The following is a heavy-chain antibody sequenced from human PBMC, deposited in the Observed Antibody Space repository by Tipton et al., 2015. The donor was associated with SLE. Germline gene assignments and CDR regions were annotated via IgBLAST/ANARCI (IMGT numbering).Heavy chain of an antibody. D-gene: IGHD1-7*01. CDR3: ARHNFWTGNRNYPNSWIDP. J-gene: IGHJ5*02. CDR1: GGSMSALQ. V-gene: IGHV4-59*08. Sequence: TLSLTCTVSGGSMSALQWSWIRQPPGKGLEGIGSFFYDGITSNNPSLKSRVTVSLDTSKNQFSQRLTSVTAAETAIYYCARHNFWTGNRNYPNSWIDPWGQGTLVTVSS. CDR2: FFYDGIT.